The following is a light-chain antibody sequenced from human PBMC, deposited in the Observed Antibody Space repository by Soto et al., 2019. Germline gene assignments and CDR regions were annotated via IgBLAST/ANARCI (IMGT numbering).Light chain of an antibody. CDR1: QSVSTY. V-gene: IGKV3-11*01. Sequence: EIVLTQFPATLSLSPWERATLSCRASQSVSTYLAWYQQKPGQAPRLLIYGASNRATGIPARFSGSGSGTDFTLTIGSLEPEDSAVYYCHQRGTWPETFGQGTKVEIK. CDR3: HQRGTWPET. CDR2: GAS. J-gene: IGKJ1*01.